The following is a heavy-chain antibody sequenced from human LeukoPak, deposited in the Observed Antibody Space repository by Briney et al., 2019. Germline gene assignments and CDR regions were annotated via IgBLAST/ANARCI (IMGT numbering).Heavy chain of an antibody. CDR2: TYSGGST. V-gene: IGHV3-53*01. D-gene: IGHD4-17*01. J-gene: IGHJ6*02. CDR3: ARDGPDNYGSMDV. CDR1: GFTVSSNY. Sequence: PGGSLRLSCAASGFTVSSNYMSWVRQAPGKGLEWVSVTYSGGSTYYADSVKGRFTISRDNSKNTLYLQMNSLRAEDTAVYYCARDGPDNYGSMDVWGQGTTVTVSS.